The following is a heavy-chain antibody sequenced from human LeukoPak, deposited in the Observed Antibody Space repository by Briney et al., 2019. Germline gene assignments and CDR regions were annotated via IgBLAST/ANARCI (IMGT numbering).Heavy chain of an antibody. CDR3: AKARSHSGYEPFDD. D-gene: IGHD5-12*01. CDR2: ISGSGGST. CDR1: GFTFSSYG. V-gene: IGHV3-23*01. Sequence: GGTLRLSCAASGFTFSSYGMSWVRQAPGKGLEWVSVISGSGGSTYYADSVKGRFNISRDNSKNTLYLQMNSLRPEDTAIYYCAKARSHSGYEPFDDWGQGTLVTVSS. J-gene: IGHJ4*02.